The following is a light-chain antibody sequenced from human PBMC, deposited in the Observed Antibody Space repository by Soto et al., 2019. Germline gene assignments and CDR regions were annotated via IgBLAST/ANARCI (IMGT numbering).Light chain of an antibody. V-gene: IGLV1-40*01. CDR1: SSNIGAGYD. J-gene: IGLJ3*02. CDR2: RNN. CDR3: QSSDSGVSASWV. Sequence: QPVLTQPPSVSGAPGQRVTISCTGSSSNIGAGYDVHWYQQLPGGAPHLLIFRNNNRPSGVPERFFGVKSGTSASLVIAGLQAEDEATYYCQSSDSGVSASWVFGGGTKLTVL.